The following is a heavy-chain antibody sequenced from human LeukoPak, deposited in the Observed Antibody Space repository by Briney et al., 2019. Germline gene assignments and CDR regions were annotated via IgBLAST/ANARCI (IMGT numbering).Heavy chain of an antibody. CDR3: ATGGYYFDY. D-gene: IGHD3-16*01. V-gene: IGHV3-15*01. J-gene: IGHJ4*02. CDR2: IKCKPNGGTT. Sequence: GGSLRLSCAGSGFTFSNAWMNWVRQVPGKGLEWVGRIKCKPNGGTTDYAAPVKGRFSISRDDSKNTVYVQMNSLKTEDTAVYYCATGGYYFDYWGQGTLVTVSS. CDR1: GFTFSNAW.